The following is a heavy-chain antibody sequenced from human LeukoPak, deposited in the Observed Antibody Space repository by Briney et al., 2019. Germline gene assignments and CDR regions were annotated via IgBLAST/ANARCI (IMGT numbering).Heavy chain of an antibody. CDR2: INHSGST. V-gene: IGHV4-34*01. CDR1: GGSFSGYY. J-gene: IGHJ4*02. CDR3: ARSGIAVAGMGNDFDY. Sequence: SETLSLTCAVYGGSFSGYYWSWIRQPPGKGLEWIGEINHSGSTNYDPSLKSRVTISVDTSKNQFSLQLSSVTAADTAVYYCARSGIAVAGMGNDFDYWGQGTLVTVSS. D-gene: IGHD6-19*01.